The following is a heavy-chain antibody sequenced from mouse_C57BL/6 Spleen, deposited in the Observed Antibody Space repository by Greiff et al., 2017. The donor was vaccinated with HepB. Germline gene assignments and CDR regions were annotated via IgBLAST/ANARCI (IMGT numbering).Heavy chain of an antibody. Sequence: EVKVEESGGGLVQPGGSMKLSCVASGFTFSNYWMNWVRQSPEKGLEWVAQIRLKSDNYATHYAESVKGRFTISRDDSKSSVYLQMNNLRAEDTGIYYCTGFDYDLDVWGTGTTVTVSS. CDR2: IRLKSDNYAT. CDR1: GFTFSNYW. CDR3: TGFDYDLDV. V-gene: IGHV6-3*01. J-gene: IGHJ1*03. D-gene: IGHD2-4*01.